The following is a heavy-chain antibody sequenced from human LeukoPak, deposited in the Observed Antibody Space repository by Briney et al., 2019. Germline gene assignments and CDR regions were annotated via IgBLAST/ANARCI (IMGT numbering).Heavy chain of an antibody. J-gene: IGHJ5*02. Sequence: SETLSLTCTVSGGSISSSSYYWGWIRQPPGKGLEWIGSIYYSGSTYYNPSLKSRVTISVDTSKNQFSLKLSSVTAADTAVYYCARQQRWLQSGFDPWGQGTLVTVSS. CDR1: GGSISSSSYY. V-gene: IGHV4-39*01. CDR2: IYYSGST. CDR3: ARQQRWLQSGFDP. D-gene: IGHD5-24*01.